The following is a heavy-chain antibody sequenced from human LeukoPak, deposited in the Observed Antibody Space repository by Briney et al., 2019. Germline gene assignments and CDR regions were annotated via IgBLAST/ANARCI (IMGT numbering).Heavy chain of an antibody. D-gene: IGHD3-10*01. CDR2: IYPGDSDT. Sequence: GESLKISCKGSGYSFTSYWIGWVRQMPGKGLEWMGFIYPGDSDTRYSPSFQGQVTISADKSISTAYLQWSSLKASDTAMYYCARRGIRDYYGSGSYYGFDYWGQGTLVTVSS. J-gene: IGHJ4*02. V-gene: IGHV5-51*01. CDR3: ARRGIRDYYGSGSYYGFDY. CDR1: GYSFTSYW.